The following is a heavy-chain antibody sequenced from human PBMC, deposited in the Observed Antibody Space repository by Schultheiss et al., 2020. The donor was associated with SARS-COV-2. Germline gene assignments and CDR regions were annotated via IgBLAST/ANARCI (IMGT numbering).Heavy chain of an antibody. D-gene: IGHD3-22*01. Sequence: GGSLRLSCAASGFTFSSYGMHWVRQAPGKGLEWVSAISGSGGSTYYADSVKGRFTISRDNSKNTLYLQMNSLRAEDTAVYYCAKDLENYDSSGYFDYWGQGTLVTVSS. V-gene: IGHV3-23*01. CDR1: GFTFSSYG. CDR2: ISGSGGST. J-gene: IGHJ4*02. CDR3: AKDLENYDSSGYFDY.